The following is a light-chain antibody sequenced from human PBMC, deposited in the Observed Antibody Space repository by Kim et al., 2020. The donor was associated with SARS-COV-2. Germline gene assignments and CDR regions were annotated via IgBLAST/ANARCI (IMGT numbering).Light chain of an antibody. J-gene: IGLJ3*02. CDR1: SGYSNYQ. CDR3: GADHGSGSNFVWV. V-gene: IGLV9-49*01. CDR2: VGTGGIVG. Sequence: CTLSSGYSNYQVDWYQQRPGKGPRFVMRVGTGGIVGSKGDGIPDRFSVLGSGLNRYLTIKNVQEEDESDFHCGADHGSGSNFVWVFGGGAQLTVL.